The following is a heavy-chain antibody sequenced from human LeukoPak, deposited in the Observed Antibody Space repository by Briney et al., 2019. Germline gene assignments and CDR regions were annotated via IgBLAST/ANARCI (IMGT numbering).Heavy chain of an antibody. D-gene: IGHD3-16*02. CDR1: GGSFSGYY. CDR2: INHSGST. V-gene: IGHV4-34*01. CDR3: ARARPKYYDYVWGSYRYYFDY. J-gene: IGHJ4*02. Sequence: SETLSLTCAVYGGSFSGYYWSWIRQPPGKGLEWIGEINHSGSTNYNPSLKSRATISVDTSKNQFSLKLSSVTAADTAVYYCARARPKYYDYVWGSYRYYFDYWGQGTLVTASS.